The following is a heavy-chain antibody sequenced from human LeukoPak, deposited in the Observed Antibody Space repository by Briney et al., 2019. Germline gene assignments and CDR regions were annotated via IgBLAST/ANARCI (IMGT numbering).Heavy chain of an antibody. V-gene: IGHV3-64*01. CDR2: ISNNGGTT. D-gene: IGHD1-26*01. Sequence: PGGSLRLSCAASGFTFSSYTMQWVRQAPGKGLEYVSAISNNGGTTYYANSVKGRFTISRDNSKNTLYLQMGSLRVEDMAVYYCARGASSGTHGDYWGQGTLVTVSS. CDR3: ARGASSGTHGDY. CDR1: GFTFSSYT. J-gene: IGHJ4*02.